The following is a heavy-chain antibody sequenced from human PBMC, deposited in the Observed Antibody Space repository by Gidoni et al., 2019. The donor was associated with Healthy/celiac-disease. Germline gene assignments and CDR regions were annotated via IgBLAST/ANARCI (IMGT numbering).Heavy chain of an antibody. J-gene: IGHJ4*02. CDR1: GFTFSSYG. V-gene: IGHV3-33*01. CDR2: IWYDVSNK. D-gene: IGHD5-18*01. Sequence: QVQLVESGGGVVQPGRSLRLSCAASGFTFSSYGRHWVRLAPGKGLEWVAVIWYDVSNKYYASSVKGRFTISRDNSKNTLYLQMNSLRAEDTAVYYCAREAGYSYGFPGIRHFDYWGQGTLVTVSS. CDR3: AREAGYSYGFPGIRHFDY.